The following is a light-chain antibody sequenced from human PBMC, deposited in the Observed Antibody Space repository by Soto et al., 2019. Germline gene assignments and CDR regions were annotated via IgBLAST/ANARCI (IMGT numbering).Light chain of an antibody. Sequence: EIVLTQSPGPLSLSPGERATLSCRASQSVSSHYLAWYQQKPGQAPRLLIYGASSRATGIPDRFSGSGSGADFTLTISRLEPEDFAVYYCQQYGNSPHTFGQGTKLEIK. J-gene: IGKJ2*01. V-gene: IGKV3-20*01. CDR1: QSVSSHY. CDR3: QQYGNSPHT. CDR2: GAS.